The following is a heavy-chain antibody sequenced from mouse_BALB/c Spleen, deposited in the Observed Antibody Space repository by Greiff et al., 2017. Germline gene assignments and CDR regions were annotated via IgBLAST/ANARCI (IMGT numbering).Heavy chain of an antibody. CDR3: NARGTPYAMDY. J-gene: IGHJ4*01. CDR1: GFNIKDYY. D-gene: IGHD1-1*02. Sequence: EVQLQQSGAELVRSGASVKLSCTASGFNIKDYYMHWVKQRPEQGLEWIGWIDPENGDTEYAPKFQGKATMTADTSSNTAYLQLSSLTSEDTAVYYCNARGTPYAMDYWGQGTSVTVSS. V-gene: IGHV14-4*02. CDR2: IDPENGDT.